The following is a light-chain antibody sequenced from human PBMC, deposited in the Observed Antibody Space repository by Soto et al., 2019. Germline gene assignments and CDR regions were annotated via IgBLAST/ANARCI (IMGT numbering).Light chain of an antibody. CDR1: QGISNF. V-gene: IGKV1-9*01. Sequence: DIQLTQSPSFLSASIGDRVSLTCRASQGISNFLAWYQPQSGEAPNLMIHTASTLQTGVPSRFSGSGSWKEFTFPSSSLQPEDFAKCYGQQRHSYPLTFGQGTRLELK. CDR2: TAS. J-gene: IGKJ5*01. CDR3: QQRHSYPLT.